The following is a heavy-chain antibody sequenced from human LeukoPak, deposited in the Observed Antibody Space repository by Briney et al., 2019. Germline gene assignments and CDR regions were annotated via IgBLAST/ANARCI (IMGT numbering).Heavy chain of an antibody. V-gene: IGHV3-21*01. J-gene: IGHJ4*02. D-gene: IGHD6-13*01. CDR3: ARHSYSSSWFRQLNPFDY. CDR2: ISSSSSYI. Sequence: PGGSLRLSCAASGFTFSSYSMNWVRQAPGKGLEWVSSISSSSSYIYYADSVKGRFTISRDNAKNSLYLQMNSPRAEDTAVYYCARHSYSSSWFRQLNPFDYWGQGTLVTVSS. CDR1: GFTFSSYS.